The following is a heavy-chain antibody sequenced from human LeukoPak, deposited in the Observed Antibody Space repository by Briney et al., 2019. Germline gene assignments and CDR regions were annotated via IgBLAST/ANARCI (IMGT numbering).Heavy chain of an antibody. CDR1: GFTFSSYA. Sequence: GGSLRLSCAASGFTFSSYAMHWVRQAPGKGLEWVAVISYDGSNKYYADSVKGRFTISRDKSKNTLYLQMNSLRAEDTAVYYCAGETPTGPYWGQGTLVTVSS. CDR2: ISYDGSNK. V-gene: IGHV3-30-3*01. D-gene: IGHD1-14*01. J-gene: IGHJ4*02. CDR3: AGETPTGPY.